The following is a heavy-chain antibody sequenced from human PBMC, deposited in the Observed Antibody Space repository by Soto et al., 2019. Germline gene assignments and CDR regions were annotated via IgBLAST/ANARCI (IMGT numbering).Heavy chain of an antibody. D-gene: IGHD1-26*01. V-gene: IGHV3-23*01. CDR2: ISGSGDST. CDR3: ARRGSGSYYDY. CDR1: GFTFSSYA. J-gene: IGHJ4*02. Sequence: EVQLLESGGGLVQPGGSLRLSCAASGFTFSSYAMRWVRQAPVKGLEWVSAISGSGDSTYYADSVKGRFTISRDNSKTPLYLQMNSLRAEDTAVYYCARRGSGSYYDYWGQGTLVTVSS.